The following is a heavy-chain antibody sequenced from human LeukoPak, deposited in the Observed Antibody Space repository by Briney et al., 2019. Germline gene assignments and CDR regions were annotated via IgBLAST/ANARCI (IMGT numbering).Heavy chain of an antibody. CDR3: ARAFKSGSSGSYYFDY. Sequence: SETLSLTCAVYGGSFSGYYWSWIRQPPGKGLEWIGEINHSGSTNYNPSLKSRVTISVDTSKNQFSLKLSSVTAADTAVYYCARAFKSGSSGSYYFDYWGQGTLVTVSS. J-gene: IGHJ4*02. D-gene: IGHD6-19*01. CDR1: GGSFSGYY. CDR2: INHSGST. V-gene: IGHV4-34*01.